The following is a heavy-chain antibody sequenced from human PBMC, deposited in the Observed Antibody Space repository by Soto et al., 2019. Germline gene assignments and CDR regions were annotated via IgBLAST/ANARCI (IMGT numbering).Heavy chain of an antibody. CDR1: GFTFSTYW. D-gene: IGHD4-4*01. V-gene: IGHV3-7*03. CDR2: INPDGNVG. Sequence: GASVKVSCVGSGFTFSTYWMNWVRQAPGKGLEWVANINPDGNVGTYVDSVRGRFTTSRDNAKNSLYLQMNSLRADDTAVYFCAGWGGHDYNYWGQGIMVTVSS. CDR3: AGWGGHDYNY. J-gene: IGHJ4*02.